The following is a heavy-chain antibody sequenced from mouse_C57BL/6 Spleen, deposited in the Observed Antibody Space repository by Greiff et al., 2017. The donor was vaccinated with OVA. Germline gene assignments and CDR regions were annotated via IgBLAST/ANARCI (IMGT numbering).Heavy chain of an antibody. J-gene: IGHJ1*03. V-gene: IGHV1-52*01. Sequence: VQLQQPGAELVRPGSSVKLSCKASRYTFTSYWMHWVKQRPIQGLEWIGNIDPSDSETHYNQKFKDKATLTVDKSSSTAYMQLSSLTSEDSAVYYCARWGDWYFDVWGTGTTVTVSS. CDR2: IDPSDSET. CDR3: ARWGDWYFDV. CDR1: RYTFTSYW.